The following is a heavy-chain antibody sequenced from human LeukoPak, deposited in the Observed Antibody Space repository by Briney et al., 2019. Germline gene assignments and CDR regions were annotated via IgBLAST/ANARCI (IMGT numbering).Heavy chain of an antibody. Sequence: ASVKVSCKASGYTFTSYDINWVRQATGQGLEWMGWMNPNSGNTGYAQKFQGRVTITRNTSISTAYMELSSLRSEDTAVYYCARAYYDSSGYPLNPVHYYYYYMDVWGKGTTVTVSS. J-gene: IGHJ6*03. CDR2: MNPNSGNT. CDR1: GYTFTSYD. CDR3: ARAYYDSSGYPLNPVHYYYYYMDV. D-gene: IGHD3-22*01. V-gene: IGHV1-8*03.